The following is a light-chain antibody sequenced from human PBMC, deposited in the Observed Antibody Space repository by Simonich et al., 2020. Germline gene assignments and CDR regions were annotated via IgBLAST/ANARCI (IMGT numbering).Light chain of an antibody. CDR2: DVS. J-gene: IGLJ2*01. CDR1: SRDVGGYNS. Sequence: QSALTQPASVSGSPGQSITISCPGTSRDVGGYNSVSWYQQHPGNAPKLMMYDVSKRPAEVSNRFSGSKSGNTASLTISGLQAEDEADYYCSSYTSSSTLVFGGGTKLTVL. CDR3: SSYTSSSTLV. V-gene: IGLV2-14*01.